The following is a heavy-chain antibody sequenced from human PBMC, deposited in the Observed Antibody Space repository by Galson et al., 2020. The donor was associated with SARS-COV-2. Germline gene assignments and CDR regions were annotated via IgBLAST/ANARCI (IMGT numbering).Heavy chain of an antibody. V-gene: IGHV3-23*01. J-gene: IGHJ3*01. CDR2: ITGGDYA. Sequence: GESLKISCVGSGFTFSSYAMTWVRQAPGTGLEWVSSITGGDYATYSESAKGRFTISRDNSVNTLYLQMNSLRAEDAAVYFCGRDPNGNYVGAFDFWGRGTRVTVSS. D-gene: IGHD4-17*01. CDR1: GFTFSSYA. CDR3: GRDPNGNYVGAFDF.